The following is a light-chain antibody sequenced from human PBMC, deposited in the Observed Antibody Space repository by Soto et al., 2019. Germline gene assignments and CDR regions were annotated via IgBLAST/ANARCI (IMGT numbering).Light chain of an antibody. J-gene: IGKJ5*01. CDR1: QSISSW. CDR3: QQYYTWPS. CDR2: DAS. V-gene: IGKV1-5*01. Sequence: DIQMTHSPSTLSASVGDRVTITCRASQSISSWLAWYQQKPGKAPKLLIYDASSLESGVPSRFSGSGSGTEFTLTISSLESEDFAVYYCQQYYTWPSFGQGTRLEIK.